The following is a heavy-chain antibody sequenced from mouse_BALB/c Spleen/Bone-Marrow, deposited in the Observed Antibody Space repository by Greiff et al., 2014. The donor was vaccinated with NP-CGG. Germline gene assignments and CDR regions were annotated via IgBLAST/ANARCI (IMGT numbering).Heavy chain of an antibody. V-gene: IGHV1S81*02. Sequence: ESGAELVKPGASVKLSCKASGYTFSNHYMYWVKQRPGQGLEWIGESNPSNGGSNFNEKFKSKATLTVDKSSSTAYMQLSSLTSEDSAVYYCTRSNYGYWYFDVWGAGTTVTVSS. CDR1: GYTFSNHY. D-gene: IGHD1-1*01. CDR3: TRSNYGYWYFDV. CDR2: SNPSNGGS. J-gene: IGHJ1*01.